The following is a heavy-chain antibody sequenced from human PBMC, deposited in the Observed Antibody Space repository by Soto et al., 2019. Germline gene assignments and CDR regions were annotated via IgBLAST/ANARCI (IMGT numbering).Heavy chain of an antibody. CDR1: GGSISSYY. V-gene: IGHV4-59*01. D-gene: IGHD1-1*01. J-gene: IGHJ3*02. CDR2: IYYSGST. Sequence: PSETLSLTCTVSGGSISSYYWSWIRQPPGKGLEWIGYIYYSGSTNYNPSLKSRVTISVDTSKNQFSLKLSSVTAADTAVYYCARTPPDWNDGGVNDAFDIWGQGTMVTVSS. CDR3: ARTPPDWNDGGVNDAFDI.